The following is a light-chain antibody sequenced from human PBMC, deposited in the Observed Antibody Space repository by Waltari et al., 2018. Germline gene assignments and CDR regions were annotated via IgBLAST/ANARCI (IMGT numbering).Light chain of an antibody. J-gene: IGKJ4*01. CDR1: QSVSSSY. Sequence: EIVLTQSPGTLSLSPGARATVSCRASQSVSSSYLAWYQQKPGQTTRLLIYGASTRASGISDRFSGSGSGTDFILTISRLEPEDSAVYFCQQYGNSPLTFGGGTKVEIK. CDR2: GAS. V-gene: IGKV3-20*01. CDR3: QQYGNSPLT.